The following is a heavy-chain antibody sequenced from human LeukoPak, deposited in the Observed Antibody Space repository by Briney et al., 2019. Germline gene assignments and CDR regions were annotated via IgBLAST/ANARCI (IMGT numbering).Heavy chain of an antibody. V-gene: IGHV4-39*01. Sequence: SETLSLTCTVSGGSTSSSRYYWGWIRQPPGKGLEWIGSIYYSGSTYYNPSLKSRVTISVDTSKNQFSLKLRSVTAADTAVFYCARTCGYSGYDGFDYWGQGTLVTVAS. CDR3: ARTCGYSGYDGFDY. CDR1: GGSTSSSRYY. D-gene: IGHD5-12*01. CDR2: IYYSGST. J-gene: IGHJ4*02.